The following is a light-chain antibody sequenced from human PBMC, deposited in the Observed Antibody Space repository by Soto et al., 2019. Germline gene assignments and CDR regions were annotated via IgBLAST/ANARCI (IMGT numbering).Light chain of an antibody. CDR2: RND. Sequence: QSVLTQPPSTTGTPGQRVTISCSGRTSNIGYNFVYWYQHLPGTAPKLLIYRNDERPSGVPDRFSGSKSGTSASLAISGLLSEDEADYYCAAWDGSLSAWVFGGGTKLTVL. CDR1: TSNIGYNF. V-gene: IGLV1-47*01. CDR3: AAWDGSLSAWV. J-gene: IGLJ3*02.